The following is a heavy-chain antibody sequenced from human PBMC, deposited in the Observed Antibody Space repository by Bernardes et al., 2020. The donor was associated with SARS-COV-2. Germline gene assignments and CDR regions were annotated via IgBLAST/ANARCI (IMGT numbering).Heavy chain of an antibody. CDR2: ISWNSCSI. Sequence: GGSLRLSCAASGFTCDDFATHWVRHSPGKGLESVSGISWNSCSIGYAASVKGRFTISRDNAKNSLYLQMNSLRPDDTALYYCAKDYETGELGIAVEGYCGHWGQGTLVTVSS. CDR3: AKDYETGELGIAVEGYCGH. D-gene: IGHD6-19*01. CDR1: GFTCDDFA. J-gene: IGHJ4*02. V-gene: IGHV3-9*01.